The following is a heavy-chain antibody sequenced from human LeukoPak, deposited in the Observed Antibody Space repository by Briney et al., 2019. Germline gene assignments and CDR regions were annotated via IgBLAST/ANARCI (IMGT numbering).Heavy chain of an antibody. CDR3: ARGANYEESLYYFDY. CDR1: GGSISSSSYY. V-gene: IGHV4-39*07. J-gene: IGHJ4*02. Sequence: SETLSLTCTVSGGSISSSSYYWGWIRQPPGKGLEWIGSIYYSGSTYYNPSLKSRVTISVDTSKNQFSLKLSSVTAADTAVYYCARGANYEESLYYFDYWGQGTLVTVSS. D-gene: IGHD1-7*01. CDR2: IYYSGST.